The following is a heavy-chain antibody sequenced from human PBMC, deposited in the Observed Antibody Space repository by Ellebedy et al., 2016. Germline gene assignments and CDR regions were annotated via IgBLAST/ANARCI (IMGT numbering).Heavy chain of an antibody. CDR3: ARGVGSMIVVVTTYDY. Sequence: SETLSLXCAVYGGSFSGYYWSWIRQPPGKGLEWIGEINHSGSTNYNPSLRSRVTISVDTSKNQFSLKLSSVTAADTAVYYCARGVGSMIVVVTTYDYWGQGTLVTVSS. J-gene: IGHJ4*02. CDR2: INHSGST. D-gene: IGHD3-22*01. V-gene: IGHV4-34*01. CDR1: GGSFSGYY.